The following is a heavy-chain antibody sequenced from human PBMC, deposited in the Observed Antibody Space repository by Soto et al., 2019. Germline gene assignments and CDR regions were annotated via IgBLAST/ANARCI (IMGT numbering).Heavy chain of an antibody. Sequence: PSETLSLTCTVSGDSVSGGSHYWSWIRQPPGKGLEWIAYIHYTGSTTYSPSLRSRITMSVDTSTKQFSLKLTSVTAAETAVYYCARGVGNSRGTSFDSWGQGALVTVSS. V-gene: IGHV4-61*01. J-gene: IGHJ4*02. D-gene: IGHD3-22*01. CDR3: ARGVGNSRGTSFDS. CDR1: GDSVSGGSHY. CDR2: IHYTGST.